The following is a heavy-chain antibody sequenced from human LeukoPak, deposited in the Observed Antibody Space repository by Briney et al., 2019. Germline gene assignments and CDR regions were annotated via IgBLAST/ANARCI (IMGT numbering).Heavy chain of an antibody. D-gene: IGHD6-19*01. J-gene: IGHJ4*02. CDR1: GLTFSGSA. Sequence: EGSLRLSCAASGLTFSGSAMSWVRQAPGKGLEWVSVIYSGGSTYYADSVKGRFTISRDNSKNTLYLQMNSLRAEDTAVYYCARVAGSGWDDFDYWGQGTLVTVSS. CDR3: ARVAGSGWDDFDY. V-gene: IGHV3-66*01. CDR2: IYSGGST.